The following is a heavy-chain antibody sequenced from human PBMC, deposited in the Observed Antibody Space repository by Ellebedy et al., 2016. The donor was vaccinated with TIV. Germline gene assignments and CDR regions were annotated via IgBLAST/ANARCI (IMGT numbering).Heavy chain of an antibody. CDR1: GYTFTAFY. Sequence: ASVKVSCKASGYTFTAFYMHWVRHAPGQGLAWMGWINPNSGGTNYAQKFQGWVPMTRDTSISTAYMELSRLRSDDTAVYFCATARSGATSDSSFDYWGQGTLVTVSS. V-gene: IGHV1-2*04. CDR2: INPNSGGT. J-gene: IGHJ4*02. D-gene: IGHD1-26*01. CDR3: ATARSGATSDSSFDY.